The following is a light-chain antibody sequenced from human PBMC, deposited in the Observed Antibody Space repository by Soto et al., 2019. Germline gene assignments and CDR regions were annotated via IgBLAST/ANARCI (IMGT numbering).Light chain of an antibody. Sequence: QSVLTQPPSASGSPGQSVTISCTGTSSDVGGYNYVSWYQQHPGKAPKLMIYEVSKRPSGVPDRFSGSKSGNTASLTVSGLQAEDEADYYCSSYAGSNNYVVFGGGTKLTDL. CDR2: EVS. V-gene: IGLV2-8*01. CDR1: SSDVGGYNY. J-gene: IGLJ2*01. CDR3: SSYAGSNNYVV.